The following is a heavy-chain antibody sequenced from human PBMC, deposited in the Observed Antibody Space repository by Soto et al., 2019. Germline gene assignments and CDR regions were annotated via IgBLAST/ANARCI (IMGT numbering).Heavy chain of an antibody. CDR1: GFTFSSYS. D-gene: IGHD6-6*01. J-gene: IGHJ3*02. V-gene: IGHV3-21*01. CDR2: ISSSSSYI. CDR3: ASFGGSSPRDAFDI. Sequence: GGSLRLSCAASGFTFSSYSMNWVRQAPGKGLEWVSSISSSSSYIYYADSVKGRFTISRDNAKNSLYLQMNSLRAEDTAVYYCASFGGSSPRDAFDIWGQGTMVTVSS.